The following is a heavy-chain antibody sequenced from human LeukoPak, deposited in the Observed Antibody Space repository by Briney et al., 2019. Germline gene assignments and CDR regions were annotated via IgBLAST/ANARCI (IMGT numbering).Heavy chain of an antibody. CDR1: GGSISSSSYY. CDR3: ARVAVGSSGWPHYYYYGMDV. V-gene: IGHV4-39*07. Sequence: PSETLSLTCTVSGGSISSSSYYWGWIRQPPGKGLEWIGSISYSGTTYYNPSLKSRVTISVDTSKNDFSLNLSSVTAADTAVYYCARVAVGSSGWPHYYYYGMDVWGQGTTVTVSS. D-gene: IGHD6-19*01. J-gene: IGHJ6*02. CDR2: ISYSGTT.